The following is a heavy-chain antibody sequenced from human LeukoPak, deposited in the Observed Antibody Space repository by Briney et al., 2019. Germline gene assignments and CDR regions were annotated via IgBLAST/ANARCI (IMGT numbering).Heavy chain of an antibody. CDR1: GGSLSHYY. D-gene: IGHD6-6*01. J-gene: IGHJ4*02. Sequence: SGTLSLTCTVSGGSLSHYYWNWIRQPPGKGLEWIGYIYYSGSTSYNPSLKSRVTLSVDTSKNQFSLKLNSVTAADTAVYYCARDRPWATRGLDYWGQGTLVTVSS. CDR2: IYYSGST. V-gene: IGHV4-59*01. CDR3: ARDRPWATRGLDY.